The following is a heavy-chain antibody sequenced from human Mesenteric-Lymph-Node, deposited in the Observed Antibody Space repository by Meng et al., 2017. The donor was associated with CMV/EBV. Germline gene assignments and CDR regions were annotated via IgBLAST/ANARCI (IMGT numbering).Heavy chain of an antibody. D-gene: IGHD6-13*01. CDR1: GFTFSDYY. CDR2: ISSSGSTI. CDR3: ARDPPAAKVPIDY. V-gene: IGHV3-11*04. J-gene: IGHJ4*02. Sequence: GESLKISCAASGFTFSDYYMSWIRQAPGKGLEWVSYISSSGSTIYYADSVKGRFSISRDNAKNSLYLQMDSLRAEDTAVYYCARDPPAAKVPIDYWGQGTLVTVSS.